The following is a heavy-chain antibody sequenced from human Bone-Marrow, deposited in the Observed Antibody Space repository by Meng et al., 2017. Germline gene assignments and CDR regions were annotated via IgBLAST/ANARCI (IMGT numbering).Heavy chain of an antibody. V-gene: IGHV3-30*04. Sequence: QVRLVESGGGVVEPGRSLRLSCAASGFTFRTSALHWVRQAPGKGLEWVAVISVDASQKFYADSVKGRLTISRDNSQNTLYLQIDSLRIEDTAVYYCARDGNIGFTDFDYWGQGTLVTVSS. CDR2: ISVDASQK. CDR1: GFTFRTSA. D-gene: IGHD2/OR15-2a*01. CDR3: ARDGNIGFTDFDY. J-gene: IGHJ4*02.